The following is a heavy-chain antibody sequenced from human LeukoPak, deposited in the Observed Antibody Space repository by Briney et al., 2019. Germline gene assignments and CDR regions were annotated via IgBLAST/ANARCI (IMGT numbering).Heavy chain of an antibody. CDR3: ARDRYDISAPHYDN. J-gene: IGHJ4*02. V-gene: IGHV3-30*02. D-gene: IGHD3-22*01. CDR1: GFTFSSYG. Sequence: GGSLRLSCAASGFTFSSYGMHWVRQAPGKGLEWVAFIRYDGSNKYYADSVKGRFTISRDNAKNSLYLQMNSLRAEDTAVYYCARDRYDISAPHYDNWGQGTLVTVSS. CDR2: IRYDGSNK.